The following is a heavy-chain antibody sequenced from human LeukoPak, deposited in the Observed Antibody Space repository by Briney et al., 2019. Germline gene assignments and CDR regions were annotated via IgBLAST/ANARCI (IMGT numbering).Heavy chain of an antibody. J-gene: IGHJ4*02. D-gene: IGHD3-22*01. CDR3: AKAEYYYDSSGYPDY. Sequence: GGSLRLSCAASGFTFTTYWMTWVRQAPGKGLEWVAVISYDGSNKYYADSVKGRFTISRDNSKNTLYLQMNSLRAEDTAVYYCAKAEYYYDSSGYPDYWGQGTLVTVSS. CDR2: ISYDGSNK. CDR1: GFTFTTYW. V-gene: IGHV3-30*18.